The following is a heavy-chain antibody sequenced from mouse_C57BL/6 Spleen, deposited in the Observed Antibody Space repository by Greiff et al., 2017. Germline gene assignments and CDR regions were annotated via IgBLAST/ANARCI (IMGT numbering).Heavy chain of an antibody. CDR1: GYTFTSYW. V-gene: IGHV1-55*01. CDR2: IYPGSGRT. D-gene: IGHD1-1*01. CDR3: ARDFGSSYYFDY. J-gene: IGHJ2*01. Sequence: QVQLQQPGAELVKPGASVKMSCKASGYTFTSYWITWVKQRPGQGLEWIGDIYPGSGRTNYNEKFKSKATLTVDTSSSTAYMQLSSLTSEDSAVYYCARDFGSSYYFDYWGQGTTLTVSS.